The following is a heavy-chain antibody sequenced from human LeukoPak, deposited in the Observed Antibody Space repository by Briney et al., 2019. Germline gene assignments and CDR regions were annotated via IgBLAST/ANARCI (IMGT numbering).Heavy chain of an antibody. CDR1: GGSITNSY. CDR2: INYSGTT. CDR3: ARDPLSTNDFDI. V-gene: IGHV4-59*01. J-gene: IGHJ3*02. D-gene: IGHD1-1*01. Sequence: SETLSLTCTVSGGSITNSYWNWIRQSPRKGLEWIGYINYSGTTNYNPSLRGRVTISVDTSKNQFSLKLSSVTAADTAVYFCARDPLSTNDFDIWGQGTMVTVSS.